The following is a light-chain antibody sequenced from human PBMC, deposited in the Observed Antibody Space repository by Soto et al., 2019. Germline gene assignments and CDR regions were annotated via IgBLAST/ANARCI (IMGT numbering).Light chain of an antibody. CDR2: DGS. V-gene: IGKV3-15*01. CDR1: QSVRSN. CDR3: QQYNNWPRT. J-gene: IGKJ1*01. Sequence: IVLTHSPSTLSLSPGKTTTLSCRASQSVRSNLAWYQQKPSQAPRLLIYDGSSRATDIPTRFSGSGYGTEFTLTISSLQSEDFAVYYCQQYNNWPRTFGQGTKVDIK.